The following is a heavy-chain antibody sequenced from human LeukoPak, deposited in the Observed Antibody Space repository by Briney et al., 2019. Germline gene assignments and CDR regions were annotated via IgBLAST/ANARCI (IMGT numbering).Heavy chain of an antibody. Sequence: GGSLRLSCAASGFTFSSYAMHWVRQAPGKGLEWVAVISHDGNNKYNADSVKGRFTISRDNSKNTLYLQTNSLRAEDTAVYYCAREGVYSNGPFDYWGQGTRVTVSS. CDR1: GFTFSSYA. J-gene: IGHJ4*02. V-gene: IGHV3-30-3*01. D-gene: IGHD5-18*01. CDR2: ISHDGNNK. CDR3: AREGVYSNGPFDY.